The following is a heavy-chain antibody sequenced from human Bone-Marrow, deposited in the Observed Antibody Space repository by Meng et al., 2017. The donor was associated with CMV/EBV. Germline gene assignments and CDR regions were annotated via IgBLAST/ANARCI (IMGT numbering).Heavy chain of an antibody. CDR1: GESFSGYS. J-gene: IGHJ6*02. CDR3: ARDPRHGMDV. V-gene: IGHV4-34*01. Sequence: SQTLSLTCAVYGESFSGYSWNWIRQPPGKGLEWIGELNQSGNTNYNPSLKSRVTISVDTSKNQFSLKLSSVTAADTAVYYCARDPRHGMDVWGQGTTVTVSS. CDR2: LNQSGNT.